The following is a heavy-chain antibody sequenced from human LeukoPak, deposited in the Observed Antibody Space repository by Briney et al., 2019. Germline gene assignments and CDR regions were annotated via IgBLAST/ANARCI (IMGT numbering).Heavy chain of an antibody. V-gene: IGHV5-51*01. CDR1: GYSFTSYW. CDR3: ARHSYDILTGYGAYYMDV. J-gene: IGHJ6*03. D-gene: IGHD3-9*01. CDR2: IYPGDSDT. Sequence: GESLKISCKGSGYSFTSYWIGWVRQMPGKGLEWMGIIYPGDSDTRYSPSFQGQVTISADKSISTAYLQWSSLKASDTAMYYCARHSYDILTGYGAYYMDVWGKGTTVTISS.